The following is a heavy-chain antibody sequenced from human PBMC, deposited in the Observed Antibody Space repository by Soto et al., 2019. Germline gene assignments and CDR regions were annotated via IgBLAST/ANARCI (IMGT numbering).Heavy chain of an antibody. V-gene: IGHV1-2*04. Sequence: ASVKVSCKASGYTFTGYYMHWVRQAPGQGLEWMGWINPNSGGTNYAQKFQGWVTMTRDTSISTAYMELRSLRSDDTAVYYCAMDHYDFWSGYYVDYWGQGTLVTVSS. CDR1: GYTFTGYY. J-gene: IGHJ4*02. CDR3: AMDHYDFWSGYYVDY. D-gene: IGHD3-3*01. CDR2: INPNSGGT.